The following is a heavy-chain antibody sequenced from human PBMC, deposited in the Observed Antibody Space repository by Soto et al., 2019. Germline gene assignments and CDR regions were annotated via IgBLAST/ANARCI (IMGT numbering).Heavy chain of an antibody. V-gene: IGHV5-10-1*01. CDR2: IDPGDSDT. D-gene: IGHD5-18*01. J-gene: IGHJ6*02. CDR1: GYSFTSYW. Sequence: PGESLKISCKGSGYSFTSYWIGWVRQMPGKGLEWMGIIDPGDSDTNYSPSFQGHVTISADKSISTAYLQWSSLKASDTAMYYCARTSMQSRGYSYGHGGMDVWGQGTTVTVSS. CDR3: ARTSMQSRGYSYGHGGMDV.